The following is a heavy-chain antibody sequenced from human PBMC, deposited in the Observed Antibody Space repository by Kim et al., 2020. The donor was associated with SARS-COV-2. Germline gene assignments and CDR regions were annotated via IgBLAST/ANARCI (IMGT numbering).Heavy chain of an antibody. D-gene: IGHD2-21*02. V-gene: IGHV1-18*01. Sequence: ASVKVSCKASGYTFAAYGISWLRQARGQGLQWMGGIGAYNGMSDYGQTFHDRITMTTDISSSTDYLEVRSLRSDDTAIYFCARGGRGDHFYNGMDVWGQGTAVIVPS. CDR3: ARGGRGDHFYNGMDV. CDR1: GYTFAAYG. J-gene: IGHJ6*02. CDR2: IGAYNGMS.